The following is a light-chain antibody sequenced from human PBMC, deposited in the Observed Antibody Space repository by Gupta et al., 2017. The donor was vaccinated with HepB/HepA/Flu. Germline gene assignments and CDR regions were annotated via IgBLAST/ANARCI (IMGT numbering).Light chain of an antibody. V-gene: IGLV2-14*03. Sequence: QSALTQPASVSGSPGQSITISCTGTSSDVGGYNYVSWYQQHPGKAPKLVIYDVSNRPSGVSNRFSGSKSGNTASLTISGLQADDEADYYCSSYTSSSTSYVFGTGTKVTVL. CDR2: DVS. CDR1: SSDVGGYNY. CDR3: SSYTSSSTSYV. J-gene: IGLJ1*01.